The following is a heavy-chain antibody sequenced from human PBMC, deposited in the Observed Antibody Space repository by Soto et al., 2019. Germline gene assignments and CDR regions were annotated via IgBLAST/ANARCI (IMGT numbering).Heavy chain of an antibody. V-gene: IGHV3-48*01. Sequence: EVQLVESGGGLVQPGGSLRLSCAASGFTFSSYSMHWVRQAPGKGLEWVSYISSSSSTIYYADSVKGRFTISRDNAKNSLYLQMNSLRAEDTAVYYCARGVQPYGSDYWGQGTLVTVSP. CDR2: ISSSSSTI. D-gene: IGHD3-10*01. J-gene: IGHJ4*02. CDR3: ARGVQPYGSDY. CDR1: GFTFSSYS.